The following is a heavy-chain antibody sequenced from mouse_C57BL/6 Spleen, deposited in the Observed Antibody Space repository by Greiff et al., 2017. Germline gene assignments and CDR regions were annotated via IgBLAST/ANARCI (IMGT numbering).Heavy chain of an antibody. CDR1: GYAFSSSW. V-gene: IGHV1-82*01. CDR2: IYPGDGDT. J-gene: IGHJ4*01. D-gene: IGHD3-2*02. CDR3: ADSSGHAMDY. Sequence: QVQLQQSGPELVKPGASVKISCKASGYAFSSSWMNWVKQRPGKGLEWIGRIYPGDGDTNYNGKFKGKATLTADKSSSTAYMQLSSLTSEDSAVYFCADSSGHAMDYWGQGTSVTVSS.